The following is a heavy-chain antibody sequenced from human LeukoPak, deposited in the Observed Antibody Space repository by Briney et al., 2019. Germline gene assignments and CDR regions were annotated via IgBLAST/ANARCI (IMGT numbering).Heavy chain of an antibody. J-gene: IGHJ4*02. D-gene: IGHD3-22*01. CDR3: ARDDHYDSSGYYYGPFDY. CDR1: GFTFSTYG. V-gene: IGHV3-30*03. CDR2: ISDDGNDK. Sequence: GGSLRLSCAASGFTFSTYGMHWVRQAPGKGLEWVAVISDDGNDKYYANSVKGRFTISRDNSKNTLCLQMNSLRAEDTAVYYCARDDHYDSSGYYYGPFDYWGQGTLVTVSS.